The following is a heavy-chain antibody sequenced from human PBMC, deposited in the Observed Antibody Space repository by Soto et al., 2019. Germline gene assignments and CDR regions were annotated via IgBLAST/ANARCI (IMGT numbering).Heavy chain of an antibody. CDR2: IIPVVGTT. D-gene: IGHD2-8*01. Sequence: QVQLVQSGAEVKKPGSSVKVSCKASGDTFTTNSLNWVRQAPGQGLEWMGGIIPVVGTTKYAQKYQHRVTITGDKSTNTAYMELSSLRSDDTAVYYCARGLLYATTYFDYWGQGTPVTVSS. CDR1: GDTFTTNS. V-gene: IGHV1-69*06. J-gene: IGHJ4*02. CDR3: ARGLLYATTYFDY.